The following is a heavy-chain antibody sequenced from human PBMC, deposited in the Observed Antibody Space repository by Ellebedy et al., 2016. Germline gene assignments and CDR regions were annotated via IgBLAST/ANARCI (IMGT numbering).Heavy chain of an antibody. V-gene: IGHV4-34*01. CDR3: ATYYYDSSGYLNWFDP. D-gene: IGHD3-22*01. J-gene: IGHJ5*02. CDR2: INHSGST. Sequence: GSLRLSCAVYGGSFSGYYWSWIRQPPGKGLEWIGEINHSGSTNYNPSLKSRVTISVDTSKNQFSLKLSSVTAADTAVYYCATYYYDSSGYLNWFDPWGQGTLVTVSS. CDR1: GGSFSGYY.